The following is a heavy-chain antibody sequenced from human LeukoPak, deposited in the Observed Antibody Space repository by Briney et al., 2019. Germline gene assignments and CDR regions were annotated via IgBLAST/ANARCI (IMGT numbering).Heavy chain of an antibody. D-gene: IGHD3-10*01. CDR3: ARRSLVLVDYYGLDV. CDR1: GFTFSSYN. Sequence: GGSLRLSCAASGFTFSSYNMNWVRQAPGKGLEWVAVISYDGSIESYADSVKGRFTISRDNSKSTLYLQMNSLRAEDTAVYSCARRSLVLVDYYGLDVWGQGTTVTVSS. V-gene: IGHV3-30*01. J-gene: IGHJ6*02. CDR2: ISYDGSIE.